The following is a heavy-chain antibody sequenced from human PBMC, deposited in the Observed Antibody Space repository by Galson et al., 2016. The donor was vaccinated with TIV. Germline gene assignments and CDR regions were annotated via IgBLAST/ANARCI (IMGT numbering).Heavy chain of an antibody. CDR1: GLSVSINY. CDR3: AKVIYGADVHDALHM. V-gene: IGHV3-66*02. J-gene: IGHJ3*02. Sequence: SLRLSCAASGLSVSINYMTWVRQAPGKGLEWVSLISDGGRTFYPDSVKGRFTISRDKSKNTLFLQMNSLRVEDTAVYYCAKVIYGADVHDALHMWGQGTMVTVSS. CDR2: ISDGGRT. D-gene: IGHD4/OR15-4a*01.